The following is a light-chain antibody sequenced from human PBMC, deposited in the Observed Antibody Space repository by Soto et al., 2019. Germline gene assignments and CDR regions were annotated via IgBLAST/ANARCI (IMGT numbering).Light chain of an antibody. CDR3: QQYGSSSWT. V-gene: IGKV3-20*01. J-gene: IGKJ1*01. CDR2: GTS. Sequence: EIVLTQSPGTLSLSPGERATLSCRASQSVSSSYLAWYQQKPGQAPRLLLYGTSSRATAIPDRFSGSGSGTDFTLTISRLEPEDFAVYYCQQYGSSSWTFRQGTKVEIK. CDR1: QSVSSSY.